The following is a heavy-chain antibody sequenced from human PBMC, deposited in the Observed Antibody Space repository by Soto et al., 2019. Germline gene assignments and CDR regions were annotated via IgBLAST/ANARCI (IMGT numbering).Heavy chain of an antibody. D-gene: IGHD5-12*01. CDR1: GFTFSSYS. CDR3: ARDSAWLFDS. J-gene: IGHJ4*02. V-gene: IGHV3-48*01. CDR2: ISSSSSTI. Sequence: GGSLRLSCAASGFTFSSYSMNWVRQAPGKGLEWVSYISSSSSTIYYADSVKGRFIISRDDSKNTLSLQMNSLRAEDTAVYYCARDSAWLFDSWGQGTLVTVSS.